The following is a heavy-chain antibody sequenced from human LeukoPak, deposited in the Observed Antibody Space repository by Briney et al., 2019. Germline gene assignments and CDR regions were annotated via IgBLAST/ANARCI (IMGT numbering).Heavy chain of an antibody. J-gene: IGHJ4*02. CDR2: INSDGSST. D-gene: IGHD4-17*01. V-gene: IGHV3-74*01. CDR1: GFTFSSSW. Sequence: GGSLRLSCAASGFTFSSSWMHWVRQAPGKGLVWVSRINSDGSSTSYAASVKGRFTISRDNAKNTLYLEMNSLRAEDTAVYYCARSHYGDYFDYWGQGTLVTVSS. CDR3: ARSHYGDYFDY.